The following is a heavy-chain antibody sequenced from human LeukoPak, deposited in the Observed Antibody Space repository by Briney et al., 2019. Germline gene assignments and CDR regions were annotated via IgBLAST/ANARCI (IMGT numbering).Heavy chain of an antibody. CDR2: IIPILGTA. J-gene: IGHJ4*02. D-gene: IGHD3-10*01. CDR3: ARGDYASGSYYNENYFDY. Sequence: ASVKVSCKASGGTFNSYSITWVRQAPGQGLEWMGGIIPILGTANYAQKFQGRVTITADESTSTAYMEVSSLRSEDTAVYYCARGDYASGSYYNENYFDYWGQGILVTVSS. CDR1: GGTFNSYS. V-gene: IGHV1-69*01.